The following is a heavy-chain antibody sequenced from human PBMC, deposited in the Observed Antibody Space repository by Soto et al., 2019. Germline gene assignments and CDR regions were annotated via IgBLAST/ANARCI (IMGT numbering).Heavy chain of an antibody. CDR1: GYSFTTYW. J-gene: IGHJ3*02. Sequence: GESLKISCKGSGYSFTTYWIAWVRQMPGKGLEWMGIIYPGDSDTRYSPSFEGQVTISADKSISTAYLQWSSLKASDTAMYYCARPRGSSGYYAAFDIWGQGTMVTVSS. D-gene: IGHD3-22*01. CDR2: IYPGDSDT. CDR3: ARPRGSSGYYAAFDI. V-gene: IGHV5-51*01.